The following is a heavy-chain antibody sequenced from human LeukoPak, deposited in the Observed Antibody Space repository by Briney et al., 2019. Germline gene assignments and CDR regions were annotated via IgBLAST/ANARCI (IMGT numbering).Heavy chain of an antibody. Sequence: SETLSLTCTVSGGSISSYYLSWIRQPPGKGLEWIGYIYYSGSTNYNPSLKSRVTISVDTSKNQFSLKLSSVTAADTAVYYCARGRKSSIAVAGRLWWYFDLWGRGTLVTVSS. J-gene: IGHJ2*01. CDR3: ARGRKSSIAVAGRLWWYFDL. D-gene: IGHD6-19*01. CDR1: GGSISSYY. CDR2: IYYSGST. V-gene: IGHV4-59*01.